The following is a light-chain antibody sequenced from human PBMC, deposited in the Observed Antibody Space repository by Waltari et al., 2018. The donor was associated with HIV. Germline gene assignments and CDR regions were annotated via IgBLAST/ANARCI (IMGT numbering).Light chain of an antibody. CDR1: RGNKKD. V-gene: IGKV1-17*01. Sequence: DIQMPQSPSSLTASLGDRATLTCRASRGNKKDVGWYQQKPGTAPKRLIHAASTLQTGVPSRFSGSGYGSEFTLTISSLQPEDFATYYCLQVNTYPRTFGQGTKVENK. CDR2: AAS. J-gene: IGKJ1*01. CDR3: LQVNTYPRT.